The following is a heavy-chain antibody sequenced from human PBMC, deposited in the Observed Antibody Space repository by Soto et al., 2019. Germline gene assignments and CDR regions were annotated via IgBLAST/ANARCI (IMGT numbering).Heavy chain of an antibody. CDR3: ARAPGYDFWSGFVLNYYYGMDV. J-gene: IGHJ6*02. CDR1: GFTFSSYA. CDR2: ISYDGSNK. Sequence: GGSLRLSCAASGFTFSSYAMHWVRQAPGKGLEWVAVISYDGSNKYYADSVKGRFTISRDNSKNTLYLQMNSLRAEDTAVYYCARAPGYDFWSGFVLNYYYGMDVWGQGTTVTV. V-gene: IGHV3-30-3*01. D-gene: IGHD3-3*01.